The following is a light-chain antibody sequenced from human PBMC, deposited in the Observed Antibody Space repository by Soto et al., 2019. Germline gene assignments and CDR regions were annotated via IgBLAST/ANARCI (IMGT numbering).Light chain of an antibody. J-gene: IGLJ2*01. Sequence: QSVLTQPASVSASPGQSITISCTGSSSDVGNYNYVSWYQQHPGKAPKLMIYEVTNRPSGVSNRFSGSKSGNTASLTISGLQAEDEADYYCSSYTGSSTLVVFGGGTQLTVL. CDR1: SSDVGNYNY. V-gene: IGLV2-14*01. CDR2: EVT. CDR3: SSYTGSSTLVV.